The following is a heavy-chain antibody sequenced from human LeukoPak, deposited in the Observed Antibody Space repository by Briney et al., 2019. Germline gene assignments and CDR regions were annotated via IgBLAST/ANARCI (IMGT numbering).Heavy chain of an antibody. CDR1: GFTFSSYS. J-gene: IGHJ4*02. Sequence: GGSLRLSCAASGFTFSSYSMNWVRQAPGKGLEWVSAISGSGGSTYYADSVKGRFTISRDNSKNTLYLQMNSLRAEDTAVYYCAKDLYLQWLADYWGQGTLVTVSS. V-gene: IGHV3-23*01. CDR3: AKDLYLQWLADY. CDR2: ISGSGGST. D-gene: IGHD6-19*01.